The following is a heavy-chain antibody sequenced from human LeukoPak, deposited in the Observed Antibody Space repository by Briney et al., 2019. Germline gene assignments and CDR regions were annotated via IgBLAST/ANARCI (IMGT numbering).Heavy chain of an antibody. J-gene: IGHJ2*01. V-gene: IGHV3-21*01. D-gene: IGHD7-27*01. CDR1: GFTFSSYN. CDR3: ARGGDAGRYWYCDL. Sequence: GGSLRLSCAASGFTFSSYNMNWARQAPGKGLEWVSSISSNTSYRYYADSVKGRFTISRDNAKNSLYLQMNSLRAEDTAVYYCARGGDAGRYWYCDLWGRGTLVTVSS. CDR2: ISSNTSYR.